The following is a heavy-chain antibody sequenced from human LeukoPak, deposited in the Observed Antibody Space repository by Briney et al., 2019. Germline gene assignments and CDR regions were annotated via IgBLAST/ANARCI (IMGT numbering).Heavy chain of an antibody. Sequence: SETLSLTCAVYGGSFSGYYWSWLRQPPGKGLEWIGEINHSGSTNYNPSLKSRVTISVDTSKNQFSLKLSSVTAADTAVYYCAKEFNYGSGHAVDYWGQGTLVTVSS. CDR3: AKEFNYGSGHAVDY. CDR2: INHSGST. J-gene: IGHJ4*02. CDR1: GGSFSGYY. D-gene: IGHD3-10*01. V-gene: IGHV4-34*01.